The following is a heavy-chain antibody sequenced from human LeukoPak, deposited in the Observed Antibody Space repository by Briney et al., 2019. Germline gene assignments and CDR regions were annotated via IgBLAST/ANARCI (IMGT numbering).Heavy chain of an antibody. CDR2: ISWNSGDT. D-gene: IGHD6-19*01. CDR1: GFTFDDYG. V-gene: IGHV3-9*01. J-gene: IGHJ4*02. CDR3: AKDAYSSGSLIY. Sequence: GGSLRLSCVASGFTFDDYGMHWFRQAPGKGLEWVSGISWNSGDTGYADSVKGRFTISRDNAKNSLYLQMNGLRPEDTALYYCAKDAYSSGSLIYWGQGTLVTVSS.